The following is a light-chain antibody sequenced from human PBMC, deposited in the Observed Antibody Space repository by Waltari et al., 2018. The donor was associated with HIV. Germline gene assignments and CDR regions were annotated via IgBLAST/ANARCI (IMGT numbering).Light chain of an antibody. CDR2: EVT. CDR1: SSEVGGYNY. Sequence: QSALTQPPSASGSPGQPVTIACTGTSSEVGGYNYVSWYQQYPGKAPKLMIYEVTKRPSGVPDRFSGSKSGNTASLTVSGLQAEDEADYYCSSYAGSNNYVVFGGGTRLTVL. CDR3: SSYAGSNNYVV. J-gene: IGLJ2*01. V-gene: IGLV2-8*01.